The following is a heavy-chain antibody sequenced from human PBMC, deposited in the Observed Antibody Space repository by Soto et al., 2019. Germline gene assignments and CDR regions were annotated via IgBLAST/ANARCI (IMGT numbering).Heavy chain of an antibody. J-gene: IGHJ6*03. D-gene: IGHD2-15*01. Sequence: EVQLVESGGGLVQPGGSLRLSCVASGFTFSNYWMYWVRQAPGEGLVWVSRINSAGRVSSYADSVKGRLTISRDNVKNTLYLQMDSLRAEDTAVYYCARVDCVGGTCYSLAGSFYYYMDVWGKGTTVTVFS. V-gene: IGHV3-74*01. CDR2: INSAGRVS. CDR1: GFTFSNYW. CDR3: ARVDCVGGTCYSLAGSFYYYMDV.